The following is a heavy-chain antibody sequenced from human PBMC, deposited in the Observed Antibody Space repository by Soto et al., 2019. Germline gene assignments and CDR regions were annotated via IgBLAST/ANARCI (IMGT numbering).Heavy chain of an antibody. V-gene: IGHV2-26*01. J-gene: IGHJ5*02. CDR1: GFSLSNARMG. CDR2: IFSNDEK. CDR3: ARLTFWSGKNWFDP. Sequence: QVTLKESGPVLVKPTETLTLTCTVSGFSLSNARMGVSWIRQPPGKALEWLAHIFSNDEKSYSTSLKSRLTISKDTSKSQVVLTMTNIDPVDTATYYCARLTFWSGKNWFDPWGQGTLVTVSS. D-gene: IGHD3-3*01.